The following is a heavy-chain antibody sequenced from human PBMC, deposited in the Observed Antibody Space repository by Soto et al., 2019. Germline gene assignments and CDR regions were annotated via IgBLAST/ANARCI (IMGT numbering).Heavy chain of an antibody. D-gene: IGHD1-26*01. CDR1: GGSFSSGSYY. J-gene: IGHJ4*02. V-gene: IGHV4-61*01. Sequence: PSETLSLTCTVSGGSFSSGSYYWSWIRQPPGKGLEWIGYIYYRGSTNYNPSLKSRVTISVDTFKNQFSLKLSSVTDEDTAVYYCARVKLLRLFDYWGQGTLVTVSS. CDR3: ARVKLLRLFDY. CDR2: IYYRGST.